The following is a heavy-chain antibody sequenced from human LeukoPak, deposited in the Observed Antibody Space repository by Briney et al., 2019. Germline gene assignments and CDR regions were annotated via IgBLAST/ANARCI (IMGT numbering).Heavy chain of an antibody. Sequence: PSETLSLTCTVSGGSISSYYWSWIRQPPGKGLEWIGYIYYSGSTNYNPSLKSRVTISVDTSKNQFSLKLSSVTAADTAVYYCARFGPIAAVDYWGQGTLVTDSS. CDR3: ARFGPIAAVDY. J-gene: IGHJ4*02. CDR1: GGSISSYY. D-gene: IGHD6-25*01. V-gene: IGHV4-59*01. CDR2: IYYSGST.